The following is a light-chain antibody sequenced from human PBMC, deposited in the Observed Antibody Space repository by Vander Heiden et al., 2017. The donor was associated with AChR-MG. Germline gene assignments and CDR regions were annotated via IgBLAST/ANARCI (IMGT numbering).Light chain of an antibody. CDR3: HHNENLPTLT. CDR1: QDISNY. CDR2: DAS. Sequence: DIQMTQSPSSLSASVGDRVTITCQASQDISNYLNWYKQKPGKAPNLLIYDASNLKTGVPSRFSGSGYGTDFTFTISSRQPEDIATYYCHHNENLPTLTFGGGTKVDIK. V-gene: IGKV1-33*01. J-gene: IGKJ4*01.